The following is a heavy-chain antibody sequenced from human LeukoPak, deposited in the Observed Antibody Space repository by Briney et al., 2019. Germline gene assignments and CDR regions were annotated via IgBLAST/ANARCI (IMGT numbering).Heavy chain of an antibody. CDR2: INPNSGGT. D-gene: IGHD6-19*01. CDR3: ARDGYSSGWSPYFYYYYYMDV. CDR1: GYTFTSYY. J-gene: IGHJ6*03. Sequence: ASVKVSCKASGYTFTSYYMHWVRQAPGQGLEWMGWINPNSGGTNYAQKFQGRVTMTRDTSISTAYMELSRLRSDDTAVYYCARDGYSSGWSPYFYYYYYMDVWGKGTTVTVSS. V-gene: IGHV1-2*02.